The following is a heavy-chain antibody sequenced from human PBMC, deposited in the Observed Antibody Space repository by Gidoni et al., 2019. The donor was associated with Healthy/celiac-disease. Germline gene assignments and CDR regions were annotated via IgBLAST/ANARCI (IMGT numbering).Heavy chain of an antibody. CDR1: GYTFTSYG. CDR2: ISAYNGNT. J-gene: IGHJ5*02. V-gene: IGHV1-18*01. Sequence: KTSGYTFTSYGISWVRQAPGQGLEWMGWISAYNGNTNYAQKLQDRVTMTTDTSTSTAYMELRSLRSDDTAVYYCAREMASGLIGWFDPWGQGTLVTVSS. CDR3: AREMASGLIGWFDP. D-gene: IGHD1-1*01.